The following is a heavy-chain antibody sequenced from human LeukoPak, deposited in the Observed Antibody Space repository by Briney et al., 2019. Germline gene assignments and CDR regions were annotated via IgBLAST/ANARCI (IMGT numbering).Heavy chain of an antibody. J-gene: IGHJ5*01. CDR3: ARDGTYYDYVWGSYRYYWFDS. CDR1: GYTFTNYR. D-gene: IGHD3-16*02. CDR2: ISGDNGNT. Sequence: ASVKVSCKASGYTFTNYRISWVRQAPGQGLEWMGWISGDNGNTNYAQNLQGRVTMTTDTATSTAYMELRSLRSDDTAVYFCARDGTYYDYVWGSYRYYWFDSWGHGTLVTVSS. V-gene: IGHV1-18*01.